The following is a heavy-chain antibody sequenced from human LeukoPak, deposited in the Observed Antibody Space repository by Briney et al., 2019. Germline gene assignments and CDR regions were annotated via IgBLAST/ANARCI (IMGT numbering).Heavy chain of an antibody. V-gene: IGHV3-72*01. CDR1: GFTFGDHY. D-gene: IGHD6-19*01. J-gene: IGHJ5*02. Sequence: QSGGSLRLSCAASGFTFGDHYIDWFRQTPGKGLEWVGRTINKANGYTTEYAASVKGRFTVSRDDSKTSGLLQMNSLKTEDTAVYYCARSTSSGIGVADAWGQRTMVTVSS. CDR2: TINKANGYTT. CDR3: ARSTSSGIGVADA.